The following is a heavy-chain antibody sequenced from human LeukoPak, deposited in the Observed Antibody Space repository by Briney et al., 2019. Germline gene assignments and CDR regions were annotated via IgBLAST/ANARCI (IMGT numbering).Heavy chain of an antibody. V-gene: IGHV1-69*05. D-gene: IGHD2-2*01. J-gene: IGHJ6*03. CDR1: GGTFSSYA. Sequence: GASVKVSCKASGGTFSSYAISLVRQAPGQGLEWMGGIIPIFGTANYAQKFQGRVTITTDESTSTAYMALSSLRSEDTAVYYCARGVGVPAAMDRRGNYYYYYMDVWGKGTTVTVSS. CDR3: ARGVGVPAAMDRRGNYYYYYMDV. CDR2: IIPIFGTA.